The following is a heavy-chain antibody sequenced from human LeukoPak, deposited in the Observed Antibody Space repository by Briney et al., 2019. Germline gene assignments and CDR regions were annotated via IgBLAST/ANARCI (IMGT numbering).Heavy chain of an antibody. Sequence: GGSLRLSCAASGFTFDDYGMSWVRQAPGKGLEWVSGINWNGGSTGYADSVKGRFTISRDNSKNTLYLQMNSLRAEDTAVYYCAKDYEPLVGVHRWGDWFDPWGQGTLVTVSS. V-gene: IGHV3-20*04. CDR3: AKDYEPLVGVHRWGDWFDP. D-gene: IGHD1-26*01. CDR2: INWNGGST. CDR1: GFTFDDYG. J-gene: IGHJ5*02.